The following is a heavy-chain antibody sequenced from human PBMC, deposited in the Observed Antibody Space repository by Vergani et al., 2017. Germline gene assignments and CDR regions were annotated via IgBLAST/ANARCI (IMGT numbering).Heavy chain of an antibody. CDR1: GDSITNGGFS. CDR3: ARASLRALVGYYYYMDV. V-gene: IGHV4-30-2*01. Sequence: QAQLQESGPGLVKPSETLSLTCHVFGDSITNGGFSWNWIRQPPGKGPEWIGYIFPSGNSDYNPSLKNRVSISLDKSKNQFSLWVNSVTAADTAVYFCARASLRALVGYYYYMDVWGKGKTVVVSS. CDR2: IFPSGNS. J-gene: IGHJ6*03. D-gene: IGHD3-16*02.